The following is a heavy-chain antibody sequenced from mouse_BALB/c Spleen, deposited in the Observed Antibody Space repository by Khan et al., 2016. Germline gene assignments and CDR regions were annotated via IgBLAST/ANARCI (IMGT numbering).Heavy chain of an antibody. CDR2: ITNGGGST. J-gene: IGHJ3*01. CDR3: ARHEGTDFAY. V-gene: IGHV5-12-2*01. CDR1: GFTFSSYT. Sequence: ELVESGGGLVQPGGSLKLSCVASGFTFSSYTLSWVRQTPEKRLEWVAYITNGGGSTYYPDTLEGRFTISRDNAKNTLYLQMSSLKSEDTAMXYCARHEGTDFAYWGQGTLVTVSA. D-gene: IGHD3-3*01.